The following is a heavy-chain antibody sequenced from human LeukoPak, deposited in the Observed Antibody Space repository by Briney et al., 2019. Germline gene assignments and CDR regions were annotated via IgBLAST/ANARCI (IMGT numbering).Heavy chain of an antibody. D-gene: IGHD6-13*01. CDR1: GYSISSSSYY. CDR2: IYYSGST. J-gene: IGHJ4*02. Sequence: SETLSLTWTVSGYSISSSSYYWGWIRQPPGKGLEWIGSIYYSGSTYYNPSLKSRVTISVDTSKNQFSLKLSSVTAADTAVYYCAREGQQLVRSSIDYWGQGTLVTVSS. V-gene: IGHV4-39*07. CDR3: AREGQQLVRSSIDY.